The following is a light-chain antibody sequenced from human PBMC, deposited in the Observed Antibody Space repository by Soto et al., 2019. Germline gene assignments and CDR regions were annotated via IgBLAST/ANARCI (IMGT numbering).Light chain of an antibody. CDR3: QHRSNWLGT. CDR1: QSVSSF. V-gene: IGKV3-11*01. CDR2: DAS. Sequence: EIVLTQSPATLSLSPGERATLSCRASQSVSSFLAWYQQKSVQTPRLLIYDASTRATGIPARFSGSGSGTDFTLTISSPQPEDFAVYYCQHRSNWLGTFGPGTKVDIK. J-gene: IGKJ3*01.